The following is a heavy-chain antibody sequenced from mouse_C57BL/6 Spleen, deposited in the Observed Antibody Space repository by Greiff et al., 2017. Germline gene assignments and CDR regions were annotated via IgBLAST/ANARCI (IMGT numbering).Heavy chain of an antibody. CDR3: ARKATMIRESFDY. Sequence: QVQLQQPGAELVKPGASVKLSCKASGYTFTSYWMHWVKQRPGQGLEWIGMIHPNSGSTNYNEKFKSKATLTVDKSSSTAYMQISSLTSEDSAVYYCARKATMIRESFDYWGQGTTLTVSS. D-gene: IGHD2-4*01. CDR2: IHPNSGST. CDR1: GYTFTSYW. V-gene: IGHV1-64*01. J-gene: IGHJ2*01.